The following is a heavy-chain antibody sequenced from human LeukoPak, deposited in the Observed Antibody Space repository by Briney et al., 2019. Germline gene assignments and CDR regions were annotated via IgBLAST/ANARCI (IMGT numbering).Heavy chain of an antibody. Sequence: SETLSLTCTVSGGSINSTSNYWGWIRQPPGKGLEWIGSIYYSGSTSYNPSLKSRVTISVDTSKNQFSLKLSSVTAADTAVYYCARISGSYYYWGQGTPVTVSS. CDR1: GGSINSTSNY. D-gene: IGHD1-26*01. J-gene: IGHJ4*02. CDR3: ARISGSYYY. V-gene: IGHV4-39*07. CDR2: IYYSGST.